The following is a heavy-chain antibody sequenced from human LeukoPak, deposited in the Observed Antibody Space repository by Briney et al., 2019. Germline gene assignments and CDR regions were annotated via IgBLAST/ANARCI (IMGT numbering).Heavy chain of an antibody. CDR3: ARENYYDSSGYFDY. CDR2: IIPIFGTA. Sequence: SVKVSCKASGGTFSSYAISWVRQAPGQGLEWMGGIIPIFGTANYAQKFQGRVTITTDESTSTAYMELRSLRSEDTAVYYCARENYYDSSGYFDYWGQGTLVTVSS. D-gene: IGHD3-22*01. J-gene: IGHJ4*02. V-gene: IGHV1-69*05. CDR1: GGTFSSYA.